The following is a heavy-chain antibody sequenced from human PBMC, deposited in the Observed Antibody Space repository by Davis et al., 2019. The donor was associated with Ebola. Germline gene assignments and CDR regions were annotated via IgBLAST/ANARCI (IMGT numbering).Heavy chain of an antibody. J-gene: IGHJ4*02. V-gene: IGHV1-46*01. CDR1: GYTFTNYY. Sequence: ASVKVSCKASGYTFTNYYMHWVRQAPGQGLEWMGMINPNDGRTIYAQKFLGRLTMTEDTSTDTAYMELSSLRSEDTAVYYCSVGGQDGGFDYWGQGTLVPVSS. CDR2: INPNDGRT. D-gene: IGHD1-26*01. CDR3: SVGGQDGGFDY.